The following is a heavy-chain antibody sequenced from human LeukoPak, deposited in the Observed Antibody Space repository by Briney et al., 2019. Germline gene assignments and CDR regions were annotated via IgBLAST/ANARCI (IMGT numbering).Heavy chain of an antibody. D-gene: IGHD4-17*01. Sequence: GGSLRLSCAASGFTLSNYGMHWVRQVPGKGLEWVAVIWYDGSNKYYVDSVKGRFTISRDNSKNTLYLQMNSLRVEDTAVYYCARATSTTVVNLADYWGQGTLVTVSS. CDR3: ARATSTTVVNLADY. CDR1: GFTLSNYG. J-gene: IGHJ4*02. CDR2: IWYDGSNK. V-gene: IGHV3-33*08.